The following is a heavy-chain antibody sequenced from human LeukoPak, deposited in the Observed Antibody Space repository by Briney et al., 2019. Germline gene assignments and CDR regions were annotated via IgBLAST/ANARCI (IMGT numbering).Heavy chain of an antibody. J-gene: IGHJ3*02. CDR3: ARPYYYDSSGQHYAFDI. Sequence: SETLSLTCAVYGGSFSNYYWSWIRQPPGKGLEWIGEINHSGSTNYNPSLKSRVTVSVDTSKNQFSLKLSSVTAADTAVYYCARPYYYDSSGQHYAFDIWGQGTMVTVSS. V-gene: IGHV4-34*01. D-gene: IGHD3-22*01. CDR1: GGSFSNYY. CDR2: INHSGST.